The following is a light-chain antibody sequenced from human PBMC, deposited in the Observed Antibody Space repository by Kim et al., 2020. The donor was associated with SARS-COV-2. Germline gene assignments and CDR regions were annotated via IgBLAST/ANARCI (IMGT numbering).Light chain of an antibody. Sequence: VAPVQTAKITCSGDRLGDKYASWYQQAPGQSPVVVIYHDSKRPSGIPERFSGFNSGNTATLIISGTQAMDEADYYCQTWDASTVVFGGGTQLTVL. V-gene: IGLV3-1*01. J-gene: IGLJ2*01. CDR2: HDS. CDR1: RLGDKY. CDR3: QTWDASTVV.